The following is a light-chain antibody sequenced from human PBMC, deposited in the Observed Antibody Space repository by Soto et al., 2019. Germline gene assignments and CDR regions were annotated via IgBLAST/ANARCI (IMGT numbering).Light chain of an antibody. Sequence: QTVVSQEPSLTVSPGGTVTLTCDSSTGAVTSGHYPYWFQQKPGQAPRTLIYDTSNKHSWTPARFSGSLLGGKAALTLSGAQSEDEAEYYCSLSYSGVVVFGGGTQLTVL. J-gene: IGLJ2*01. CDR1: TGAVTSGHY. CDR3: SLSYSGVVV. CDR2: DTS. V-gene: IGLV7-46*01.